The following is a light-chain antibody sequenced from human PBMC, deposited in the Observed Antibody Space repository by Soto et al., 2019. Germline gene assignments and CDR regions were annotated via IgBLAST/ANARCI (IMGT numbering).Light chain of an antibody. Sequence: QSVLTQSPSASGTPGQRVTISCSGSSSNIGSTSVYWYQQLPGTAPKLLIYSNNRRPSGVPDRLSGSKSGTSASLAISGLQSEDEADYYCAAWDNSLSGWVFGGGTKVTVL. CDR2: SNN. V-gene: IGLV1-44*01. J-gene: IGLJ3*02. CDR3: AAWDNSLSGWV. CDR1: SSNIGSTS.